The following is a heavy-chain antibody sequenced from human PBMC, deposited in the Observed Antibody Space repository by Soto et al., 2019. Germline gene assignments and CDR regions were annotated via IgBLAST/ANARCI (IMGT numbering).Heavy chain of an antibody. CDR3: ARFRREAVAGYTLDN. Sequence: SENLSLTCTVSGGSISSNYWTWIRQPPGKGLEWIGYVYNSGSTNYNPSLKSRVTISEDTSKSQFSLKVNSMTAADTAVYYCARFRREAVAGYTLDNWGQGMLVTVSS. D-gene: IGHD6-13*01. V-gene: IGHV4-59*01. J-gene: IGHJ4*02. CDR1: GGSISSNY. CDR2: VYNSGST.